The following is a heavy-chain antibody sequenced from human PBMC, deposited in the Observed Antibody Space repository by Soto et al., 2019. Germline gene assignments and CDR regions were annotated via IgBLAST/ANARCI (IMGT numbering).Heavy chain of an antibody. J-gene: IGHJ4*02. Sequence: SETLYLTCTVSGGSISSSSYYWGWIRQPPGKGLEWIGSIYYSGSTYYNPSLKSRVTISVDTSKNQFSLKLSSVTAADTAVYYCARTYYYDSSGYPFDYWGQGTLVTVSS. CDR2: IYYSGST. CDR3: ARTYYYDSSGYPFDY. D-gene: IGHD3-22*01. V-gene: IGHV4-39*01. CDR1: GGSISSSSYY.